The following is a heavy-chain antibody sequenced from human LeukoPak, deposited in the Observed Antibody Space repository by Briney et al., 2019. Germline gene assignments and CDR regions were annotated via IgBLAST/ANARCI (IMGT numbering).Heavy chain of an antibody. CDR3: ARGGPSHIVVVPAAPRPFDY. Sequence: SETLSLTCAVYGGSFSGYYWSWIRQPPGKGLEWIGEINHSGSTNYNPSLKSRVTISVDTSKNQFSLKLSSVTAADTAVYYCARGGPSHIVVVPAAPRPFDYWGQGTLVTVSS. J-gene: IGHJ4*02. D-gene: IGHD2-2*01. CDR1: GGSFSGYY. CDR2: INHSGST. V-gene: IGHV4-34*01.